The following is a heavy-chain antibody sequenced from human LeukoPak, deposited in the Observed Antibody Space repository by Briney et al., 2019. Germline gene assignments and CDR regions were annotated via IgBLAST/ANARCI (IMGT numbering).Heavy chain of an antibody. D-gene: IGHD5-24*01. Sequence: NRGESLKISCKGSGYSFTSYWIGWGRQMPGEGLEWMGIIYPGGPDTRYSSSFQGQVTISADKSINTAYLQWSSLKASDTAMYYCARLGEMATIRSHPGYWGQGTLVTVSS. CDR3: ARLGEMATIRSHPGY. CDR1: GYSFTSYW. CDR2: IYPGGPDT. J-gene: IGHJ4*02. V-gene: IGHV5-51*01.